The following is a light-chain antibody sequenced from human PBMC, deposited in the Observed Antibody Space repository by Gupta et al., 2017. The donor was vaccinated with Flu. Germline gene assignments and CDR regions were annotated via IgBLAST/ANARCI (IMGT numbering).Light chain of an antibody. J-gene: IGKJ4*01. CDR3: QQDGSSPVT. V-gene: IGKV3-20*01. CDR1: QSVSSAY. CDR2: GAS. Sequence: GTLSLSPGERVTLSCGASQSVSSAYLAWYQQRPGQAPRVLIYGASSRATGIPDRFSGSGSRTNFTLTISRLEPEDFAVYYCQQDGSSPVTFGGGTKVEIK.